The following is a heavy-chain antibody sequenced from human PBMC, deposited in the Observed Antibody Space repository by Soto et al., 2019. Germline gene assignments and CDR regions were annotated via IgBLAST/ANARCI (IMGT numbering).Heavy chain of an antibody. Sequence: QVQLVESGGGVVQPGRSLRLSCAVSGFTVSTYGMHWVRQAPGKGLEWVAVISRDGGTKYYADSVKGRFTISRDNSRKTLFMEMKSLRGDDMAVSYCAGEVASGYWGRVTLVTVSS. J-gene: IGHJ4*02. CDR3: AGEVASGY. CDR2: ISRDGGTK. V-gene: IGHV3-30*03. D-gene: IGHD2-21*01. CDR1: GFTVSTYG.